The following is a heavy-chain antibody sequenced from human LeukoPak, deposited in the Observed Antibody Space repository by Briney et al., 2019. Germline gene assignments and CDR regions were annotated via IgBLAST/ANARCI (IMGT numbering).Heavy chain of an antibody. D-gene: IGHD5-18*01. Sequence: SVKVSCKASGGTFSSYAISWVRQAPGQGLEWMGGIIPIFGTANYAQKFQGRVTITADESTSTAYMELSSLRSEDTAVYYCVRAGGVQGYSYGYYFDYWGQGTLVTVSS. J-gene: IGHJ4*02. V-gene: IGHV1-69*13. CDR3: VRAGGVQGYSYGYYFDY. CDR1: GGTFSSYA. CDR2: IIPIFGTA.